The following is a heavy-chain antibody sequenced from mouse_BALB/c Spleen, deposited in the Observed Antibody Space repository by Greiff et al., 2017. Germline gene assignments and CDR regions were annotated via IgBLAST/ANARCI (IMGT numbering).Heavy chain of an antibody. D-gene: IGHD2-1*01. V-gene: IGHV5-12-2*01. CDR3: ARKGNYGWYFDV. J-gene: IGHJ1*01. CDR1: GFTFSSYT. Sequence: EVKVVESGGGLVQPGGSLKLSCAASGFTFSSYTMSWVRQTPEKRLEWVAYISNGGGSTYYPDTVKGRFTISRDNAKNTLYLQMSSLKSEDTAMYYCARKGNYGWYFDVWGAGTTVTVSS. CDR2: ISNGGGST.